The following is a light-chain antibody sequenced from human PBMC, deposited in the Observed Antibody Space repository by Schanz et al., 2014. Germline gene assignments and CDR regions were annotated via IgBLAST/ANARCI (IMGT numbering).Light chain of an antibody. CDR1: TSNIGTNT. CDR2: SDN. CDR3: AAWDDTLNTYV. V-gene: IGLV1-44*01. J-gene: IGLJ1*01. Sequence: QSVLTQPPSASGTPGQRVTISCSGGTSNIGTNTVIWYQQFPGTAPKVLIYSDNQRPSGVPARFSGSKSGTSASLAISGLQSEDEADYYCAAWDDTLNTYVFGFGTKLTVL.